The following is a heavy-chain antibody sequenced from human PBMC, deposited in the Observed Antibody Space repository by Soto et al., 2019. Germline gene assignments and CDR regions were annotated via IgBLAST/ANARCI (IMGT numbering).Heavy chain of an antibody. V-gene: IGHV4-39*01. CDR2: VHYSGSA. CDR1: VGSISTSSYF. CDR3: ARHRWGSGSYSGLLDF. Sequence: QLQLQESGPGLVKPSETLSLTCSVSVGSISTSSYFWGWIRQPPGKGLEWVGAVHYSGSANYRSSIQSRVTISVDTSQNQFSLRLRSVTAADTAVYYCARHRWGSGSYSGLLDFWGQGALVTVSS. J-gene: IGHJ4*02. D-gene: IGHD3-10*01.